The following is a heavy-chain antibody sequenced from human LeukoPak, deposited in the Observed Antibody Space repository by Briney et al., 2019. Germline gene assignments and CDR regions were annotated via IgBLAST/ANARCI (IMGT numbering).Heavy chain of an antibody. CDR2: ISAYNGST. CDR3: ARDLNLETYGSGSQTNWFDP. J-gene: IGHJ5*02. Sequence: GASVKVSCKASGYTFTSYGISWVRQAPGQGLEWMGWISAYNGSTSYAQKFQGRVTMTRDTSTSTVYMELSSLRSEDTAVYYCARDLNLETYGSGSQTNWFDPWGQGTLVTVSS. D-gene: IGHD3-10*01. V-gene: IGHV1-18*01. CDR1: GYTFTSYG.